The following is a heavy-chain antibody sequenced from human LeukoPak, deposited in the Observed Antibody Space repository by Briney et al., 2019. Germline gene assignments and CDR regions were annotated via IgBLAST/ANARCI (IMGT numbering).Heavy chain of an antibody. Sequence: GGSLRLSCAASGFTFSSYWMHWVRQAPGKGLVWVSRINSDGSSTSYADSVKGRFTISRDNAKNTLYLRMNSLRAEDTAVYYCARGPGEGYDILTGYYPYYFDYWGQGTLVTVSS. CDR2: INSDGSST. D-gene: IGHD3-9*01. V-gene: IGHV3-74*01. CDR3: ARGPGEGYDILTGYYPYYFDY. CDR1: GFTFSSYW. J-gene: IGHJ4*02.